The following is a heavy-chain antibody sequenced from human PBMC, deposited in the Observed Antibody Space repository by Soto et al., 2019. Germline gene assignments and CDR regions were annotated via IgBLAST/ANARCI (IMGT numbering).Heavy chain of an antibody. CDR2: IYYSGST. D-gene: IGHD3-10*01. CDR1: GGSIRSYY. CDR3: ARDLDGSGSYYTDY. J-gene: IGHJ4*02. V-gene: IGHV4-59*01. Sequence: PETLSLTCTVSGGSIRSYYWSWIRQHPGKGLAWIGYIYYSGSTNYNTSLKSRVTISVDTSKNQFSLKLSSVTAADTAVYYCARDLDGSGSYYTDYWGPGALVTVSS.